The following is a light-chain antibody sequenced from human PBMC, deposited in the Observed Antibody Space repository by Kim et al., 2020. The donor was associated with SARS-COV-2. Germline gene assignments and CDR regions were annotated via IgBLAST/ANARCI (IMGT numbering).Light chain of an antibody. CDR1: SSNIGSNT. CDR2: RDN. Sequence: QSVLTQPPSTSGTPGQRVTISCSGSSSNIGSNTVNWYQQVPGTAPKLLIYRDNQRPSAVPDRFSGSKSGTSASLAISGLQSEDEADYYCAAWDDSLNGPVFGGGTQLTVL. V-gene: IGLV1-44*01. J-gene: IGLJ3*02. CDR3: AAWDDSLNGPV.